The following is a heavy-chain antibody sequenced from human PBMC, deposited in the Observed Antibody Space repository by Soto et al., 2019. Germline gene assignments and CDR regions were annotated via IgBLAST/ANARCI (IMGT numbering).Heavy chain of an antibody. CDR2: IYYSGST. CDR3: ARVRYYYDSSGQSNWFDP. V-gene: IGHV4-31*03. Sequence: PSETLSLTCTVSGGSISSGGYYWSWIRQHPGKGLEWIGYIYYSGSTYYNLSLKSRVTISVDTSKNQFSLKLSSVTAADTAVYYCARVRYYYDSSGQSNWFDPWGQGTLVTVSS. D-gene: IGHD3-22*01. CDR1: GGSISSGGYY. J-gene: IGHJ5*02.